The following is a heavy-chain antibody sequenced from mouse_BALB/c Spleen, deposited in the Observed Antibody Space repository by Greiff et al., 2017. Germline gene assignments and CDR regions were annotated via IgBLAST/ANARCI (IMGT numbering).Heavy chain of an antibody. Sequence: QVQLQQSGAGLVKPGASVKLSCKASGYTFTEYIIHWVKQRSGQGLEWIGWFYPGSGSIKYNEKFKGKATLTVDKSSSTAYMQLKSLTSEDSAVYYCAREGIDYWGQGTTLTVSS. J-gene: IGHJ2*01. CDR3: AREGIDY. CDR1: GYTFTEYI. CDR2: FYPGSGSI. V-gene: IGHV1-62-2*01. D-gene: IGHD3-3*01.